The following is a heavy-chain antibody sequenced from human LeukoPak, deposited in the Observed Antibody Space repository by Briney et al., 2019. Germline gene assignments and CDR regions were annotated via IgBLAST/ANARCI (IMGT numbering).Heavy chain of an antibody. J-gene: IGHJ6*02. Sequence: GASVKVSCKASGYTFTGYYVHWVRQAPGQGLEWMGWINPNSGGTNYAQKFQGRVTMTRDTSISTAYMELSRLRSDDTAVYYCARYPELELLGLVRHYYYGMDVWGQGTTVTVSS. CDR1: GYTFTGYY. CDR2: INPNSGGT. D-gene: IGHD1-7*01. CDR3: ARYPELELLGLVRHYYYGMDV. V-gene: IGHV1-2*02.